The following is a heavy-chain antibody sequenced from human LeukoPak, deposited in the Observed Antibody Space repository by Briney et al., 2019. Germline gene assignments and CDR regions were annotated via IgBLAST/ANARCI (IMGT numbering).Heavy chain of an antibody. CDR3: ARHERTVTTLDY. CDR2: INHSGST. Sequence: SETLSLTCAVYGGSFSGCYWSWIRQPPGKGLEWIGEINHSGSTNYNPSLKSRVTISVDTSKNQFSLKLSSVTAADTAVYYCARHERTVTTLDYWGQGTLVTVSS. D-gene: IGHD4-17*01. V-gene: IGHV4-34*01. J-gene: IGHJ4*02. CDR1: GGSFSGCY.